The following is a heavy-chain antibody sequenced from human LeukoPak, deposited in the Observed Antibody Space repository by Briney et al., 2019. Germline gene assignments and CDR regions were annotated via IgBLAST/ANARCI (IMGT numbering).Heavy chain of an antibody. CDR2: INGSGGGT. J-gene: IGHJ4*02. D-gene: IGHD3-22*01. CDR3: ARDGDVGGYSD. Sequence: PGGSLRLSCAASGFTFSSYGMSWVRQAPGKGLEWVSDINGSGGGTYYADSVKGRFTISRDKSKNTLYLQMNSLRAEDTAVYYGARDGDVGGYSDWGQGTLVTVSS. V-gene: IGHV3-23*01. CDR1: GFTFSSYG.